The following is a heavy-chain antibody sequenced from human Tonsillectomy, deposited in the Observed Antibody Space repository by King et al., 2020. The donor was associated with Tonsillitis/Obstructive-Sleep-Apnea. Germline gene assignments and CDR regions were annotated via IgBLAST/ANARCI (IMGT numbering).Heavy chain of an antibody. CDR2: IYYSGST. CDR1: GDSISSYY. D-gene: IGHD6-6*01. V-gene: IGHV4-59*01. Sequence: VQLQESGPGLVKPSETLSLTCTVSGDSISSYYWSWIRQPPGKGLEWIGYIYYSGSTNYNPSLKSRVTISVDTSKNQFSLKLSSVTAADTAVYYCARTPRYSSSYFYYYYMDVWGKGTTVTVSS. J-gene: IGHJ6*03. CDR3: ARTPRYSSSYFYYYYMDV.